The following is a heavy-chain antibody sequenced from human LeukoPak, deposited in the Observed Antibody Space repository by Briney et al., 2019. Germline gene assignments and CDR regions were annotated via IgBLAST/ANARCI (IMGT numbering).Heavy chain of an antibody. CDR1: GFTFSSYA. V-gene: IGHV3-30*04. CDR3: ARDGVLYGDYTSKMDV. J-gene: IGHJ6*04. D-gene: IGHD4-17*01. CDR2: ISYDGSNK. Sequence: GGSLRLSCAASGFTFSSYAMHWVRQAPGKGLEWVAVISYDGSNKYYADSVKGRFTISRDNSKNTLYLQMSSLRAEDTAVYYCARDGVLYGDYTSKMDVWGKGTTVTVSS.